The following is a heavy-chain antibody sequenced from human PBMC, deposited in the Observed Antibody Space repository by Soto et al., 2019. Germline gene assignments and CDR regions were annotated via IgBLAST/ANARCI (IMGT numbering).Heavy chain of an antibody. D-gene: IGHD4-17*01. V-gene: IGHV3-64D*08. CDR1: GFTFSSYA. CDR3: VKEGSQTTYDY. Sequence: GGSMRVSCSAAGFTFSSYAMHWVRQAPGKGLEYVSAISSNGGSTYYADSVKGRFTISRDNSKNTLYLQMSSLRAEDTAVYYCVKEGSQTTYDYWGQGTLVTVSS. J-gene: IGHJ4*02. CDR2: ISSNGGST.